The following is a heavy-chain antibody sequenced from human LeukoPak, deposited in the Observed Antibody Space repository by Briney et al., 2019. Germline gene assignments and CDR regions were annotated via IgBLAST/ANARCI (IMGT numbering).Heavy chain of an antibody. Sequence: GGSLRLSCAASGFTFSSYWMSWVRQAPGKGLEWVANIKQDGSEKYYVDSVKGRFTISRDNAKNSLYLQMNSLRAEDTAVYYCARDDKTDIAVVPAAPLDYWGQGTLVTVSS. V-gene: IGHV3-7*01. D-gene: IGHD2-2*01. CDR1: GFTFSSYW. CDR3: ARDDKTDIAVVPAAPLDY. CDR2: IKQDGSEK. J-gene: IGHJ4*02.